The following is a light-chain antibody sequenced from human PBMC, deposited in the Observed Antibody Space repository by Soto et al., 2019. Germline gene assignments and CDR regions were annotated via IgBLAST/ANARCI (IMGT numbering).Light chain of an antibody. CDR1: QTIGTS. CDR3: QQSYSSPPWT. Sequence: DIQMTQSPSSLSASVGDRVTISCRASQTIGTSLNWYQQKPGTAPRLLISRASSVESGVPPRFSGSGSGRDFTLTISSLRPEDIATYVCQQSYSSPPWTFGQGTTVDIK. V-gene: IGKV1-39*01. CDR2: RAS. J-gene: IGKJ1*01.